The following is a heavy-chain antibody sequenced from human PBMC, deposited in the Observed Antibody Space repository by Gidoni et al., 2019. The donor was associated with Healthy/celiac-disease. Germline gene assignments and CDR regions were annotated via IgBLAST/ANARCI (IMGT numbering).Heavy chain of an antibody. CDR1: GGSISSGTYY. D-gene: IGHD3-10*01. CDR3: AREGASREWFGEGEGYYYGMDV. V-gene: IGHV4-61*02. CDR2: IYTSGST. Sequence: QVQLQESGPGLVKPSQSLSLTCTVSGGSISSGTYYWSWIRQPAGKGREWIGRIYTSGSTNHNPSLKSRVTISIDTSNHHFSLRLRSVPAADTAVYYCAREGASREWFGEGEGYYYGMDVWGQGTTVTVSS. J-gene: IGHJ6*02.